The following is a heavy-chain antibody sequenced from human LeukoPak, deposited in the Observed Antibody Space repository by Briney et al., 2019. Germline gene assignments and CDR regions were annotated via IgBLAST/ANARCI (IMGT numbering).Heavy chain of an antibody. CDR1: GFTLSDRW. J-gene: IGHJ4*02. CDR2: IKSKIDGGTT. V-gene: IGHV3-15*01. CDR3: TTFEY. Sequence: GGSLRISCAASGFTLSDRWMTWVRKAPGKGLEWVGRIKSKIDGGTTDHAAPVKGRFTISRDDSKNTLYLQMNSLKTEDTAVYYCTTFEYWGQGTLVTVSS.